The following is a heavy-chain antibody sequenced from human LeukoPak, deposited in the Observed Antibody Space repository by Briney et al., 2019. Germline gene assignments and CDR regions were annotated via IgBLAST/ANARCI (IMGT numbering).Heavy chain of an antibody. CDR2: ISSSSSYI. D-gene: IGHD1-26*01. CDR1: GFTFSSYG. V-gene: IGHV3-21*01. Sequence: GGSLTLSCAASGFTFSSYGMNWVRQAPGKGLEWVSFISSSSSYINYADSVKGRFTISRDNAKKSLYRQMNSLRAEDTAVYYCARFCIVGTKSAFDIWGQGTMVTVSS. CDR3: ARFCIVGTKSAFDI. J-gene: IGHJ3*02.